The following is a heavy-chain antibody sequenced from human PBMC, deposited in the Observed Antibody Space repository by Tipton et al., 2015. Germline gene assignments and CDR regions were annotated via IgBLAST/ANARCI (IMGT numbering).Heavy chain of an antibody. CDR2: IQYSGST. CDR1: GGSVSSGSYF. CDR3: ARRFSHSSSWTFDY. J-gene: IGHJ4*02. Sequence: LRLSCTVSGGSVSSGSYFWTWIRQPPGKELEWIGYIQYSGSTNYNPSLKSRVTISVDTSKNQFSLKLSSVTAADTAVYYCARRFSHSSSWTFDYWGQGTLVTVSS. V-gene: IGHV4-61*01. D-gene: IGHD6-13*01.